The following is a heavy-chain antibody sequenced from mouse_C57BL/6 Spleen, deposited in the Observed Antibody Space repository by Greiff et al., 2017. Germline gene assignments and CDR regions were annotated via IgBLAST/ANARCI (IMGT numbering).Heavy chain of an antibody. CDR2: IDPETGGT. CDR1: GYTFTDYE. V-gene: IGHV1-15*01. J-gene: IGHJ2*01. D-gene: IGHD2-1*01. CDR3: TRWDGNYVYFDY. Sequence: QVQLQQSGAELVRPGASVTLSCKASGYTFTDYEMHWVKQTPVHGLEWIGAIDPETGGTAYNQKFKGKAILTADKSSSTAYMELRSLTSEDSSVYYCTRWDGNYVYFDYWGQGTTLTVSS.